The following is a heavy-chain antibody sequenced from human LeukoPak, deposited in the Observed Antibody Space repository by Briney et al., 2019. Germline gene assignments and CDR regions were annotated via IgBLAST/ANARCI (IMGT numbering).Heavy chain of an antibody. CDR2: IYYSGST. J-gene: IGHJ5*02. CDR3: ARDQIGTTMMAWFDP. D-gene: IGHD1-1*01. V-gene: IGHV4-59*01. CDR1: GGSISSYN. Sequence: SQTLSLTCTVSGGSISSYNWSWIRQPPGKGLEWIGYIYYSGSTNYNPSLKSRVTISVDTSKNQFSLKLSSVTAADTAVYYCARDQIGTTMMAWFDPWGQGTLVTVAS.